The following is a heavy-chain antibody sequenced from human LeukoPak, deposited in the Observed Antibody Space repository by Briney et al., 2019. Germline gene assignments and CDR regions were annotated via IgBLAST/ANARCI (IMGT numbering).Heavy chain of an antibody. Sequence: GGSLRLSCAASGFTFSSYWMSWVRQAPGKGLEWVASIKQDGSEKYYVDSVKGRFTISRGNAKNSLYLQMNSLRAEGTALYYCARAPGEGWFDPWGQGTLVTVSS. CDR3: ARAPGEGWFDP. D-gene: IGHD4-17*01. V-gene: IGHV3-7*01. CDR1: GFTFSSYW. CDR2: IKQDGSEK. J-gene: IGHJ5*02.